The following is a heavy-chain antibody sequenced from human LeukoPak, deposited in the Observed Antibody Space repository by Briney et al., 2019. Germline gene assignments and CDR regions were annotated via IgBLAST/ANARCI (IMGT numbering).Heavy chain of an antibody. CDR3: AGGQGWHFDL. D-gene: IGHD2-15*01. CDR1: GITFSSLW. Sequence: GGSLRLSCAASGITFSSLWMSWFRQAPGKGLEWVADIRPDGSEEHYVASVRGRFTISRDNAKTSLYLQMNSLRGEDTAVYYCAGGQGWHFDLWGRGTLITVSS. J-gene: IGHJ2*01. V-gene: IGHV3-7*01. CDR2: IRPDGSEE.